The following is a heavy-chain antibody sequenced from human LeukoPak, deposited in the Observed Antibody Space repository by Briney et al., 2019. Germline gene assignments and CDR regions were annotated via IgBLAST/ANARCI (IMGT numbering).Heavy chain of an antibody. CDR3: AREGEYDLSRPADY. Sequence: TSVKVPCKASGGTFSSYAISWVRQAPGQGLEWMGGIIPIFGTANYAQKFQGRVTITADESTSTAYMELSSLRSEDTAVYYCAREGEYDLSRPADYWGQGTLVTVSS. CDR1: GGTFSSYA. J-gene: IGHJ4*02. CDR2: IIPIFGTA. V-gene: IGHV1-69*13. D-gene: IGHD3-3*01.